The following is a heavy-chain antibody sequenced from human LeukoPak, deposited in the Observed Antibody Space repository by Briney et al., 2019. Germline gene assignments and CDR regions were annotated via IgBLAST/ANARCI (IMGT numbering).Heavy chain of an antibody. V-gene: IGHV4-31*03. CDR1: GGSISSGDYY. CDR2: IYYSGST. D-gene: IGHD1-1*01. Sequence: SQTLSLTCTVSGGSISSGDYYWSWIRQHPGKGLEWIGYIYYSGSTYYNPSLKSRVTISVDTSKNQFSLKLSSVTAADTAVYYCASRGSTLYKYFDYWGQGTLVTVSS. J-gene: IGHJ4*02. CDR3: ASRGSTLYKYFDY.